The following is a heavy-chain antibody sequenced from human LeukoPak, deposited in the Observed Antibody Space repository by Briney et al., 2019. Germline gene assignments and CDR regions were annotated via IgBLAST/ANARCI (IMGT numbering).Heavy chain of an antibody. CDR2: IRGSGAST. Sequence: GGSLRLSCEASGFTFSSYAMSWVRQAPGKGLEWVSAIRGSGASTYYADSVKGRFTVSRDNSKSTLYLQMNSLRAEDTAIYYCARLPGIPTAALPDYWGQGTQVTVSS. J-gene: IGHJ4*02. CDR1: GFTFSSYA. V-gene: IGHV3-23*01. CDR3: ARLPGIPTAALPDY. D-gene: IGHD6-13*01.